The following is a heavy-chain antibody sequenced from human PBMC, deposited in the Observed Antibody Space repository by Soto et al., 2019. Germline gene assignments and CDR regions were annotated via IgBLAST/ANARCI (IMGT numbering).Heavy chain of an antibody. J-gene: IGHJ4*02. Sequence: VQLQESGPGLVKPSGTLSLTCTVSGASISSNEWWSWVRQPPGKGLEWMGQFHHTGPTHYNPSLESRVIISVDKPKNQFSLKMDYVTAADTAVYYCARDVWFGAFDCWGQGTLVIVSS. CDR2: FHHTGPT. V-gene: IGHV4-4*02. CDR1: GASISSNEW. D-gene: IGHD3-10*01. CDR3: ARDVWFGAFDC.